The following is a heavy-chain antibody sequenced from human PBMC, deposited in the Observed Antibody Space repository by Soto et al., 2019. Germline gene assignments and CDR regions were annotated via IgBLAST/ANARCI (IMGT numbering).Heavy chain of an antibody. CDR3: ARSIREVVPAAYDYYGMDV. D-gene: IGHD2-2*01. V-gene: IGHV1-18*01. CDR2: ISAYNGNT. Sequence: QVQLVQSGAEVKKPGASVKVSCKASGYTFTSYGISWVRQAPGQGLEWMGWISAYNGNTNYAQKLQGRVTMTTDTXXSXAXXELRSLRSDDTGVYYCARSIREVVPAAYDYYGMDVWGQGTTVTVSS. J-gene: IGHJ6*02. CDR1: GYTFTSYG.